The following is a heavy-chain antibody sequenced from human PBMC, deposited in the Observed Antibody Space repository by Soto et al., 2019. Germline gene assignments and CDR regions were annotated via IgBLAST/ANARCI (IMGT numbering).Heavy chain of an antibody. CDR1: GFTFSSFG. J-gene: IGHJ6*02. CDR2: IWYDGSKK. D-gene: IGHD3-3*01. Sequence: QVQVVESGGGVVQPGRSLRLSCAASGFTFSSFGMHWVRQAPGKGLEWVSLIWYDGSKKSYGDSVKGRFTISRDNSRNTVYLQMNRLRADDTAVYYCARDASYYSLWRGYYPSRNGMDVWGQGTTVTVSS. CDR3: ARDASYYSLWRGYYPSRNGMDV. V-gene: IGHV3-33*01.